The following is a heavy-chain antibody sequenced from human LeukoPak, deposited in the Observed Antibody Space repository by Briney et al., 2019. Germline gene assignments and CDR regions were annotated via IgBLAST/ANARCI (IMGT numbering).Heavy chain of an antibody. CDR3: ATPYSGGYQGLDI. CDR1: GGSISSNKYY. V-gene: IGHV4-39*01. D-gene: IGHD1-26*01. J-gene: IGHJ3*02. CDR2: IYYSGST. Sequence: TTSETLFLTCTVSGGSISSNKYYWGWIRQPPRKGLEGIGSIYYSGSTYYNPTLKSRVTIFVDTSKNQFSLKLSSVTAADTAVYYCATPYSGGYQGLDIWGQGTMVTVSS.